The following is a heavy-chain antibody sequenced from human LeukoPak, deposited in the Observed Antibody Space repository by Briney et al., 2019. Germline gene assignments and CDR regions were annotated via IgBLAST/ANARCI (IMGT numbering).Heavy chain of an antibody. J-gene: IGHJ4*02. CDR1: GYTFTNSD. D-gene: IGHD1-26*01. CDR3: VRGPRPWEPLDY. V-gene: IGHV1-8*03. Sequence: ASVKVSCKASGYTFTNSDINWVRQAPGQGLEWMGWMNPNSGKTGYARKFQGRVTFTRNSSISTAYMDLSSLRSEDTAVYYCVRGPRPWEPLDYWGQGTLVTVSS. CDR2: MNPNSGKT.